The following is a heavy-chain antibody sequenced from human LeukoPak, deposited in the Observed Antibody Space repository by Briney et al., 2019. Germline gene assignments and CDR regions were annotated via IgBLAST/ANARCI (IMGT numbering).Heavy chain of an antibody. V-gene: IGHV1-2*02. CDR2: INPNSGGT. CDR3: ARRDYYDSSGYYGFDY. CDR1: GYTFTGYY. D-gene: IGHD3-22*01. Sequence: GASVKVSCKASGYTFTGYYMHWVRQAPGQGLEWMGGINPNSGGTNYAQKSLGRVTMTSDTPISTAYMELSRLRSDDTAVDYCARRDYYDSSGYYGFDYWGQGTLVTVSS. J-gene: IGHJ4*02.